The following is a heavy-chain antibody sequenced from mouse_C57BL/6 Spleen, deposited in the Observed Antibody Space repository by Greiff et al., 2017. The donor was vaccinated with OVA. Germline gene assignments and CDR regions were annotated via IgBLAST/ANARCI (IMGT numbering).Heavy chain of an antibody. Sequence: VQLQESGAELVKPGASVKMSCKASGYTFTSYWITWVKQRPGQGLEWIGDIYPGSGSTNYNEKFKSKATLTVDTSSSTAYMQLSSLTSEDSAVYYCAREVTTRDYWGQGTTLTVSS. CDR1: GYTFTSYW. J-gene: IGHJ2*01. CDR2: IYPGSGST. D-gene: IGHD2-2*01. V-gene: IGHV1-55*01. CDR3: AREVTTRDY.